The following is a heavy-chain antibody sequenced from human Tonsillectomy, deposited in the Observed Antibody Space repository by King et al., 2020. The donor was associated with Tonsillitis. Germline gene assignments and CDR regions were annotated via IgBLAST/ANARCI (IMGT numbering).Heavy chain of an antibody. CDR2: IRSSSSYI. CDR3: AREGVGGYCCDYDTSGGLDY. D-gene: IGHD3-22*01. Sequence: VQLVESGGGLVKPGGSLRLSCAASGFTFNTYTMNWVRQAPGKGLEWVSSIRSSSSYIYYADSVRGRFTISRDNAKNSLYLQMNSLRAEDTAAYYCAREGVGGYCCDYDTSGGLDYWSQGTQIT. CDR1: GFTFNTYT. V-gene: IGHV3-21*01. J-gene: IGHJ4*02.